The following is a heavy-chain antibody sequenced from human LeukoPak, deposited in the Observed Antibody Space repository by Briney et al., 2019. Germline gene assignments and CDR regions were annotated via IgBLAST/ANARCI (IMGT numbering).Heavy chain of an antibody. CDR2: IWYDGSNT. J-gene: IGHJ4*02. CDR3: VKDRAIDY. Sequence: PGTSLRLSCAASGFTFSSYGMHWVRQAPGKGLEWVAVIWYDGSNTYYADSVKGRFTISRDNSKNILYLQMSSLRAEDTAVYYCVKDRAIDYWGQGTLVTVSS. CDR1: GFTFSSYG. V-gene: IGHV3-33*06.